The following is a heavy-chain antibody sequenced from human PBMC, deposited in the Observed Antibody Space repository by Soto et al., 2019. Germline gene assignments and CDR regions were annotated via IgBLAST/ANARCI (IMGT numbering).Heavy chain of an antibody. J-gene: IGHJ4*02. CDR3: VQGASTAHQPLDS. CDR2: ISGDGNDK. CDR1: GFIFRNFG. V-gene: IGHV3-30*03. Sequence: QVQLVESGGGVVQPGRSLRLSCAASGFIFRNFGMHWVRRAPGKGLEWVAVISGDGNDKYYPDSMKGRFTISRDNFNNTLYLQLNSLRPEDTAVYHCVQGASTAHQPLDSWGQGGLVTVSS. D-gene: IGHD1-26*01.